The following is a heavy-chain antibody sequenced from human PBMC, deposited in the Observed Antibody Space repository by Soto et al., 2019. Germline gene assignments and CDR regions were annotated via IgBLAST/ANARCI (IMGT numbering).Heavy chain of an antibody. V-gene: IGHV3-7*01. CDR3: ARGRPRPY. D-gene: IGHD6-6*01. Sequence: EVQLVESGGNLVQPGGSLRLSCAASGFTFSSYWMSWVRQAPGKGLEWVANINQDGSEKFYVDSVKGRFTISRDNAKNSLYLQMDRLRAEDTAVYYCARGRPRPYWGQGTLVTVSS. CDR1: GFTFSSYW. J-gene: IGHJ4*02. CDR2: INQDGSEK.